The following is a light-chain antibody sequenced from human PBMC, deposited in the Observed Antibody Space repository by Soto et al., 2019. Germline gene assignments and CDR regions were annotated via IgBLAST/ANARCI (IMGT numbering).Light chain of an antibody. Sequence: QSVLTQPPSASGTPGQTVTISCSGSSSDIGTSSEHWYKLLPGTAPKPHIYTDDQRPSGVRDRFSGSKSGTSASLAISVLQSEDEAGYYCAVWDDLLNGHAFGAGTKVTVL. CDR2: TDD. CDR1: SSDIGTSS. J-gene: IGLJ1*01. V-gene: IGLV1-44*01. CDR3: AVWDDLLNGHA.